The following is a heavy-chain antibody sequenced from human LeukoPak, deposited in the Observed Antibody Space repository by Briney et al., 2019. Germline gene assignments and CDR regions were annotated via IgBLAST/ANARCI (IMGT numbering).Heavy chain of an antibody. Sequence: ASVKVSCKASGYTFTSYYMHWVRQAPGQGLEWMGIINPSGGSTSYAQKFQGRVTMTRDMSTSTVYMELSSLRSDDTAVYYCARMGRSSGYSNAFNIWGQGTMVTVSS. CDR1: GYTFTSYY. D-gene: IGHD3-22*01. CDR2: INPSGGST. V-gene: IGHV1-46*01. CDR3: ARMGRSSGYSNAFNI. J-gene: IGHJ3*02.